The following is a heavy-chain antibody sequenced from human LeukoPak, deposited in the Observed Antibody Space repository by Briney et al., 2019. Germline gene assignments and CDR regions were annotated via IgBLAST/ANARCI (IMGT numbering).Heavy chain of an antibody. CDR1: GGSISSYY. J-gene: IGHJ4*02. CDR3: ARLYSSTWSIYFDY. CDR2: IYYSGST. Sequence: SETLSLTCAISGGSISSYYWSWIRQPPGKGLEWLGYIYYSGSTNYNPSLKSRVIISVDTSKNQFSLKLSSVTAVDTAVYYCARLYSSTWSIYFDYWGQGTLVTVSS. D-gene: IGHD6-13*01. V-gene: IGHV4-59*01.